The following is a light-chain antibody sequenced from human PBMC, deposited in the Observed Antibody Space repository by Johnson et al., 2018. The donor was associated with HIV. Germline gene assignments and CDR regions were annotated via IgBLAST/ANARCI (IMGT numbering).Light chain of an antibody. Sequence: QSVLTQPPSVSAAPGQQVTISCSGSSSNIGNNYVSWYQQLQGTAPKLLIYDNNQRHSRITDRFSGSKSGTSATLGTTGLQTGDEADDYCETWDTSLSACSLFGTGTKVTVL. CDR1: SSNIGNNY. CDR2: DNN. J-gene: IGLJ1*01. V-gene: IGLV1-51*01. CDR3: ETWDTSLSACSL.